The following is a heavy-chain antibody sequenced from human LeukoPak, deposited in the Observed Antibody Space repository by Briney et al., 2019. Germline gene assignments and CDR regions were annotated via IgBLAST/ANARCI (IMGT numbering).Heavy chain of an antibody. CDR3: ASSSGWTRRSYYFDY. Sequence: RPGGSLRLSCAASGFTVSSNYMSWVRQAPGKGLEWVSAISTSGGSTYYADSVKGRFTISRDNSKNTLYLQMNSLRAEDTAVYYCASSSGWTRRSYYFDYWGQGTLVTVSA. CDR2: ISTSGGST. CDR1: GFTVSSNY. D-gene: IGHD6-19*01. J-gene: IGHJ4*02. V-gene: IGHV3-23*01.